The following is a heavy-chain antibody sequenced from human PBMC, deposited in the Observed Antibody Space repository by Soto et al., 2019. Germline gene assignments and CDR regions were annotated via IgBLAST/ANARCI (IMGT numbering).Heavy chain of an antibody. CDR1: GYTFASYG. CDR2: ISAYNGNT. D-gene: IGHD5-18*01. J-gene: IGHJ4*02. Sequence: ASVKVSCKSSGYTFASYGMSWVRPAPGQGLEWMGWISAYNGNTNYAQNLQGRVTMTTDTSTSTAYMELRSLRSDDTAVYYCARSSGYSYGFDYWGQGTLVTVS. V-gene: IGHV1-18*01. CDR3: ARSSGYSYGFDY.